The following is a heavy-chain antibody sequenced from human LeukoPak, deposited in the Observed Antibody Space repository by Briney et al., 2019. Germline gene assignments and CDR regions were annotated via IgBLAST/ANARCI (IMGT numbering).Heavy chain of an antibody. CDR2: INQDGSEK. CDR1: GFTFSSYW. Sequence: GGSLRLFCAASGFTFSSYWMSWVRQAPGKGREWVANINQDGSEKYYVDSVKGRFTISRDNAKNSLYLQMNSLRAGDTAVYYCARLLVPAAALFDYWGQGTLVTVSS. CDR3: ARLLVPAAALFDY. D-gene: IGHD2-2*01. J-gene: IGHJ4*02. V-gene: IGHV3-7*01.